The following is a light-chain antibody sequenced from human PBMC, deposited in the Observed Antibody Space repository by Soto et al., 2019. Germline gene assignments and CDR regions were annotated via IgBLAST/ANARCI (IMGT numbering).Light chain of an antibody. CDR1: QTVSSN. CDR2: GAS. V-gene: IGKV3-15*01. CDR3: QQYHNWPPQYT. Sequence: EIVMTQSPATLSLSPGERATLSCRASQTVSSNLAWYQQKPGQAPRLLIHGASTRATGVPARFSGSGPGTEFTLTISSLQSEDFAVYYCQQYHNWPPQYTFGQGTKLQIK. J-gene: IGKJ2*01.